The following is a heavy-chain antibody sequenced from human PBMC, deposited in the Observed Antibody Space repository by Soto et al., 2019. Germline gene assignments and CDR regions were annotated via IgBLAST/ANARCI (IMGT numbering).Heavy chain of an antibody. Sequence: QVQLQQWGAGLLKPSETLSLTCAVYGGSFSGYYWSWIRQPPGKGLGWIGEINHSGRTNYNPSLKSRVTISVDTSKNQFYRKLSSVTAADTAVYYCARGFGLRNNYYSYGMDVWGQGTTGTV. CDR2: INHSGRT. V-gene: IGHV4-34*01. CDR1: GGSFSGYY. CDR3: ARGFGLRNNYYSYGMDV. D-gene: IGHD5-12*01. J-gene: IGHJ6*02.